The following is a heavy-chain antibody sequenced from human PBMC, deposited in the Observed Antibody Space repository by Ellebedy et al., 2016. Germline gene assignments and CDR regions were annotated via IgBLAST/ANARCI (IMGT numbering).Heavy chain of an antibody. V-gene: IGHV4-59*08. D-gene: IGHD4-17*01. CDR1: GGSFSGYY. J-gene: IGHJ4*02. CDR3: ASSTVTFDY. CDR2: IYYSGST. Sequence: SETLSLXXAVYGGSFSGYYWSWIRQPPGKGLEWIGYIYYSGSTNYNPSLKSRVTISVDTSKNQFSLKLSSVTAADTAVYYCASSTVTFDYWGQGTLVTVSS.